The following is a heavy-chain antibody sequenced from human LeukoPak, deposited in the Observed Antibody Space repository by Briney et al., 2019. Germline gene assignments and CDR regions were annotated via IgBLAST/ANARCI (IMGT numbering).Heavy chain of an antibody. CDR3: SRKVRSGSLAGDPDY. Sequence: GSLRLSCAASGFTFSSYAMSWVRQAPGKGLEWVSFVSSGSSFIYYADSVKGRFTISRDNAKNSLYLQMNSLRAEDTAVYYCSRKVRSGSLAGDPDYWGQGALVTVSS. J-gene: IGHJ4*02. CDR1: GFTFSSYA. CDR2: VSSGSSFI. D-gene: IGHD3-10*01. V-gene: IGHV3-21*01.